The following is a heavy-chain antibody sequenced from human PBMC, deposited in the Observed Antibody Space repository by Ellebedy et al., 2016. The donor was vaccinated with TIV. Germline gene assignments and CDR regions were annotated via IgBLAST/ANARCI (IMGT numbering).Heavy chain of an antibody. Sequence: GESLKISCAASGITFTNYVMSWVRQAPGKGLEWVSDISGSGAGTYYADSVKGRFTISRDHSKNTLYLQMNSLRAGDTAVYYCAREAWDGDYYVDYWGQGTLVTVST. CDR3: AREAWDGDYYVDY. J-gene: IGHJ4*02. D-gene: IGHD4-17*01. V-gene: IGHV3-23*01. CDR1: GITFTNYV. CDR2: ISGSGAGT.